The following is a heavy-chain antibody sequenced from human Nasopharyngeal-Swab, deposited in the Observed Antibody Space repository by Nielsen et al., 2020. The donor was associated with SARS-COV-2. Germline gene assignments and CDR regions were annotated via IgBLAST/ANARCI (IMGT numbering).Heavy chain of an antibody. Sequence: GGVLKISCADSGLIFSGSDMYWVCQDSGKGLEWVGRIGDKDHNYATTYGAAVKGRFTISRDDSKNTAFLQMDSLKTEDTALYYCTTDYYFDYWGQGTLVTVSS. J-gene: IGHJ4*02. V-gene: IGHV3-73*01. CDR3: TTDYYFDY. CDR1: GLIFSGSD. CDR2: IGDKDHNYAT.